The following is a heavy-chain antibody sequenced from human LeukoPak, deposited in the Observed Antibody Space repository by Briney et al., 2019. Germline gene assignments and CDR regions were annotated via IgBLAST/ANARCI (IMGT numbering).Heavy chain of an antibody. CDR3: ARRGLRFLEWSTNWSDP. J-gene: IGHJ5*02. CDR1: GGSLNSYY. D-gene: IGHD3-3*01. Sequence: SETLSLTCTVSGGSLNSYYWSWIRQPPGKGLEWLGNIYYIGSPNYNPSLKSRVTISVDTSKNQFSLKLSSVTAADTAVYYCARRGLRFLEWSTNWSDPWGQGTLVTVSS. CDR2: IYYIGSP. V-gene: IGHV4-59*12.